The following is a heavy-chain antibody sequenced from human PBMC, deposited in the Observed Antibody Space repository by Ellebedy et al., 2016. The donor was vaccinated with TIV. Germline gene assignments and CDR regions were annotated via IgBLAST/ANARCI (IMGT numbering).Heavy chain of an antibody. Sequence: GGSLRLSCAASRFTFSNYAMTWVRQAPGKGLEWVSAISGSGTNTHYTDSLRGRFTISRDNSKNTLYLQMDSLRAEDTAVYYCAQTNWGSGGFYGMDVWGQGTTVTVSS. J-gene: IGHJ6*02. CDR1: RFTFSNYA. V-gene: IGHV3-23*01. CDR2: ISGSGTNT. CDR3: AQTNWGSGGFYGMDV. D-gene: IGHD7-27*01.